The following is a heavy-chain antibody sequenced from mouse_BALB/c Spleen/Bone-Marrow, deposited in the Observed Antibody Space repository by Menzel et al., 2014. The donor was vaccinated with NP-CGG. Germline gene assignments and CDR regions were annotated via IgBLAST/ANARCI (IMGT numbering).Heavy chain of an antibody. D-gene: IGHD2-4*01. Sequence: EVQLVESGGGLVQPGGSLRLSCATSGFTFTDYYMSWVRQPPGKALEWLGFIRNKAHGYTTEYSASVKGRFTISRDNSQSILYLQMNTLRAEDSATYYCAREIINDYHWYFDVWGAGTTDTVSS. CDR2: IRNKAHGYTT. V-gene: IGHV7-3*02. CDR1: GFTFTDYY. CDR3: AREIINDYHWYFDV. J-gene: IGHJ1*01.